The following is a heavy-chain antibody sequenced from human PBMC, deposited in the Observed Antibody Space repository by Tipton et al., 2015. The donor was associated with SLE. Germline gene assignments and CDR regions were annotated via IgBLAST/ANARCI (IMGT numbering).Heavy chain of an antibody. CDR1: GGSISSYY. J-gene: IGHJ6*04. CDR3: ARGNFLTGYWMDV. D-gene: IGHD3-9*01. Sequence: TLSLTCTVSGGSISSYYWSWIRQPPGKGLEWIGYIYYSGSTNYNPFLKSRVTISVDTSKNQFSLKLSSVTAADTAVYYCARGNFLTGYWMDVWGKGTTVTVSS. CDR2: IYYSGST. V-gene: IGHV4-59*12.